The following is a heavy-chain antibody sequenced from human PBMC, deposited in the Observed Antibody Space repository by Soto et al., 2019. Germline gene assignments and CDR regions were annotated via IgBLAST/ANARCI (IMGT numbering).Heavy chain of an antibody. Sequence: GGSLRLSCAASGFTFSSNWMHWVRQAPGKGLVRVSRINSDGSITSYADSVRGQFTISRDNAKNTLYLQMNSLRAEDTAVYYCARGSSSWYVSFDYWGQGILVTVSS. V-gene: IGHV3-74*01. CDR1: GFTFSSNW. J-gene: IGHJ4*02. CDR3: ARGSSSWYVSFDY. D-gene: IGHD6-13*01. CDR2: INSDGSIT.